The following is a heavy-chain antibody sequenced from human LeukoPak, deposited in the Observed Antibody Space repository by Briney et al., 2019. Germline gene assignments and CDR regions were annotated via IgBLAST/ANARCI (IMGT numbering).Heavy chain of an antibody. J-gene: IGHJ4*02. CDR2: ISYDGSNK. V-gene: IGHV3-30-3*01. D-gene: IGHD3-16*01. CDR1: GFTFSSYA. CDR3: ARDGGYEVDY. Sequence: GRSLRLSCAASGFTFSSYAMHWVRQAPGKGLEWVAVISYDGSNKYYADSVKGRFTISRDNSKNTLYLQMNSLRAEDTAVYYCARDGGYEVDYWGQGTLVTVSS.